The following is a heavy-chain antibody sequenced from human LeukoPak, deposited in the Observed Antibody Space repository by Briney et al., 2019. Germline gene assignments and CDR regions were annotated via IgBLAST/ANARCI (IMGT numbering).Heavy chain of an antibody. CDR1: GGSFSGYY. Sequence: SETLSLTCAVYGGSFSGYYWSWIRQPPGKGLEWIGEINHSGSTNYNPSLKSRVTISVDTSKNQFSLKLSSVTAADTAVYYCARLKQYCSGGSCYPNWSDPWGQGTLVTVSS. J-gene: IGHJ5*02. CDR3: ARLKQYCSGGSCYPNWSDP. D-gene: IGHD2-15*01. V-gene: IGHV4-34*01. CDR2: INHSGST.